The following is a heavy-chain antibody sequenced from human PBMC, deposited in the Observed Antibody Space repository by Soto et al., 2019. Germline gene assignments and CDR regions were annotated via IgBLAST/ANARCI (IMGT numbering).Heavy chain of an antibody. CDR3: AREDRGSYGVLDY. J-gene: IGHJ4*02. D-gene: IGHD5-18*01. Sequence: GGSLRLSCAASGSSFRSYSMNWVRQAPGKGLEWISYISSSTSTIYYADSVKGRFTISRDTAKNSLYLQMNSLRDEDTAIYYCAREDRGSYGVLDYWGQGTQVTVSS. CDR1: GSSFRSYS. V-gene: IGHV3-48*02. CDR2: ISSSTSTI.